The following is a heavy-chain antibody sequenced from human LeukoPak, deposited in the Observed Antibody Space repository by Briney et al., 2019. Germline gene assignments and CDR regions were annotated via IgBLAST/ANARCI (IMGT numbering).Heavy chain of an antibody. CDR3: VKGTGTKYYYYGMDV. V-gene: IGHV3-64D*06. Sequence: VGSLRLSCSASGFAFSNYATHWVRQAPGKGLEYVSAINSNGGTTYSADSVKGRFTIPGNNSKKTLYLQMSSLRAEDTAVYYCVKGTGTKYYYYGMDVWGQGTTVTVSS. J-gene: IGHJ6*02. CDR1: GFAFSNYA. D-gene: IGHD6-13*01. CDR2: INSNGGTT.